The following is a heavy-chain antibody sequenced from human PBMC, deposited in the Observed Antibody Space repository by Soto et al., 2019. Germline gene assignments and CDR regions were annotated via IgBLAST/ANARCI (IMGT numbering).Heavy chain of an antibody. CDR3: AKDALKRYGYNPIPFDY. D-gene: IGHD2-21*01. CDR2: ISGSGGST. Sequence: GGSLRLSCAASGFTFSSYAMSWVRQAPGKGLEWVSAISGSGGSTYYADSVKGRFTISRDNSKNTLYLQMNSLRAEDTAVYYCAKDALKRYGYNPIPFDYWGQGTLVTVSS. J-gene: IGHJ4*02. V-gene: IGHV3-23*01. CDR1: GFTFSSYA.